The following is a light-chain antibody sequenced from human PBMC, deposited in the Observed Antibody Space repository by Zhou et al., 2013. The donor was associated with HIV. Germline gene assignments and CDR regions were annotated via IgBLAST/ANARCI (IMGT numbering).Light chain of an antibody. Sequence: DIQLTQSPSSVSASVGDRVTITCRASQGIGSWLAWYQQIPGTAPKLLIYGASSLQSGVPSRFSGSGFGTDFTLTINRLHPEDFATYYCQQANRFPQTFGQGTKVEIK. V-gene: IGKV1-12*01. J-gene: IGKJ2*01. CDR2: GAS. CDR3: QQANRFPQT. CDR1: QGIGSW.